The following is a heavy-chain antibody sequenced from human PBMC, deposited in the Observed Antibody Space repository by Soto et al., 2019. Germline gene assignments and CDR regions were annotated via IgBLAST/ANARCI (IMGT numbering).Heavy chain of an antibody. V-gene: IGHV4-34*01. D-gene: IGHD3-16*01. CDR2: INHSGST. CDR1: GGSFSGYY. Sequence: QVQLQQWGAGLLKPSETLSLTCAVYGGSFSGYYWSWIRQPPGKGLEWIGEINHSGSTNYNPSLKSRVTISVDTSKNPFSLKLSSVTAADTAVYYCARGLGGYFDYWGQGTLVTVSS. CDR3: ARGLGGYFDY. J-gene: IGHJ4*02.